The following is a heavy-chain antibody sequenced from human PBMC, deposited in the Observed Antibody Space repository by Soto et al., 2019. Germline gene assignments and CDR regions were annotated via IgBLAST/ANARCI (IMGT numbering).Heavy chain of an antibody. Sequence: GGSLRLSCAASGFTFSSYAMSWVRQAPGKGLEWVSAISGSGGSTYYADSVKGRFTISRDNAKNSLYLQMNSLRAEDTAVYYCARDVTIFGVVTPYYYGMDVWGQGTTVTVSS. CDR1: GFTFSSYA. D-gene: IGHD3-3*01. V-gene: IGHV3-23*01. J-gene: IGHJ6*02. CDR2: ISGSGGST. CDR3: ARDVTIFGVVTPYYYGMDV.